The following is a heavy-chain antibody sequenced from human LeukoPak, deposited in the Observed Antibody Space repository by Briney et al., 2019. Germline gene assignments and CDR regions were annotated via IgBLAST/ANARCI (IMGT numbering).Heavy chain of an antibody. CDR1: GYSISSGYY. D-gene: IGHD6-13*01. J-gene: IGHJ4*02. Sequence: PSETLSLTCAVSGYSISSGYYWGWIRQPPGKGLEWIGSIYHSGSTYYNPSLKSRVTISVETSKNQFSLKLRSVTGADTAVYYCARVVSAYSSSQGYYFDYWGQGTLVTVSS. CDR2: IYHSGST. CDR3: ARVVSAYSSSQGYYFDY. V-gene: IGHV4-38-2*01.